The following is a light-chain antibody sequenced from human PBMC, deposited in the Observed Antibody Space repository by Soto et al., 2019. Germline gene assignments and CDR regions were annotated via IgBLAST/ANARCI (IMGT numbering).Light chain of an antibody. J-gene: IGKJ5*01. V-gene: IGKV3-15*01. CDR2: GAS. CDR3: QQYNNWPIT. CDR1: QSVSSSY. Sequence: EIVLTQSAGALSLSPGERATLSCRASQSVSSSYLAWYQQKPGQAPRLLIYGASTRATGISARFSGSGSGTEFTLTISSLQSEDFAVYYCQQYNNWPITFGQGTRLEIK.